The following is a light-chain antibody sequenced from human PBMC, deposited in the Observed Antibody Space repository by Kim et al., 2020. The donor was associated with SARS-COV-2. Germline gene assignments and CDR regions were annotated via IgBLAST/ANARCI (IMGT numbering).Light chain of an antibody. CDR1: QSISSW. Sequence: DIQMTQSPSTLSASVGDRVTITCRASQSISSWLSWYQQKPGKAPKLLIYKASSLESGVPSRFSGSGSGTEFTLTISSLQPDDFATYYCQQYNSYLLTFGGGTKVDIK. CDR2: KAS. V-gene: IGKV1-5*03. CDR3: QQYNSYLLT. J-gene: IGKJ4*01.